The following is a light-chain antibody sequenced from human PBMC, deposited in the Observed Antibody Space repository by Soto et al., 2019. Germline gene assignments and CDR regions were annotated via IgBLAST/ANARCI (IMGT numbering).Light chain of an antibody. J-gene: IGLJ1*01. V-gene: IGLV2-14*03. CDR2: DVS. Sequence: QSALTQPASVSGSPGQSITISCTGTSSDVGGYNYVSWYQQYPGKAPKLMIYDVSNRPSGVSNRFSGSKSGNTASLTISGLQAEVEADYYCSSYTTSNTFYVFGTGTKLTVL. CDR1: SSDVGGYNY. CDR3: SSYTTSNTFYV.